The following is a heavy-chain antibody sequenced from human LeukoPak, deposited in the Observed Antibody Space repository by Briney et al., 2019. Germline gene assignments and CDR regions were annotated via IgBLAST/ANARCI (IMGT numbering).Heavy chain of an antibody. CDR1: GFTFANYA. Sequence: GSLRLSCAASGFTFANYAMSWVRQAPGEGLEWVSYIKKEMGSEKYYMYPVKGRFTISRDNAKNSVYLQMNSLRAEDSAVYYCARGHFGLDVWGQGTTATVSS. V-gene: IGHV3-7*01. CDR2: IKKEMGSEK. J-gene: IGHJ6*02. CDR3: ARGHFGLDV.